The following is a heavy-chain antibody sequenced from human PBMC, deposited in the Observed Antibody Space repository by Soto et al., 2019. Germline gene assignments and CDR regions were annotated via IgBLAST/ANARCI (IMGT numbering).Heavy chain of an antibody. CDR1: GFTVSSNY. J-gene: IGHJ4*02. Sequence: GGSLRLSCAASGFTVSSNYMSWVRQAPGKGLEWVSVIYSGGSTYYADSVKGRFTISRDNSKNTLYLQMNSLRAEDTAVYYCAKLSFSWSDGYFDYWGQGTLVTVSS. D-gene: IGHD2-15*01. CDR3: AKLSFSWSDGYFDY. CDR2: IYSGGST. V-gene: IGHV3-53*01.